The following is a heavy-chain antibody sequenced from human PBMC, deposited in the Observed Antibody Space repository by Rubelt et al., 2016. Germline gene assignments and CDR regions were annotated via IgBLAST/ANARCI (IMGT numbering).Heavy chain of an antibody. J-gene: IGHJ6*02. D-gene: IGHD1-14*01. CDR1: GFTFDDYA. Sequence: EVQLVESGGGLVQPGRSLRLSCAASGFTFDDYAMHWVRHAPGKGLEWVSGISWNSGSIGYADSVKGRFTISRDNAKNSLYLQMNSLRAEETAFYYCAKDKLPPGKSINFYYGMDVWGQGTTVTVSS. V-gene: IGHV3-9*01. CDR3: AKDKLPPGKSINFYYGMDV. CDR2: ISWNSGSI.